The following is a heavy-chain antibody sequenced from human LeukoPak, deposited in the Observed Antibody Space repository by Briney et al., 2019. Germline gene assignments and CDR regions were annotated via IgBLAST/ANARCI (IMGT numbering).Heavy chain of an antibody. V-gene: IGHV3-23*01. Sequence: GGSLRLSCAASGFTFSSYAMSWVRQAPGKGLEWVSAISGSGGSTYYADSVKGRFTISRDNSKNTLYLQMNGLRAEDTAVYYCAKAPESIVGATEFDYWGQGTLVTVSS. CDR3: AKAPESIVGATEFDY. CDR2: ISGSGGST. J-gene: IGHJ4*02. CDR1: GFTFSSYA. D-gene: IGHD1-26*01.